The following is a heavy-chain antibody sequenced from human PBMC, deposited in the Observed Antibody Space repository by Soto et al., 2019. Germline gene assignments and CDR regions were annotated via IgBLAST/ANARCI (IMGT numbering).Heavy chain of an antibody. J-gene: IGHJ4*02. CDR2: ISGSGTI. CDR1: GFTFSNSA. V-gene: IGHV3-48*02. D-gene: IGHD3-22*01. Sequence: EVQLVESGGGLVQAGGSLRLSCAASGFTFSNSAMNWVRQAPGKGLEWVSYISGSGTIYYADSVKGRFTISRDNARNSLYLQISSLRDEDTAVYYCARQRYSDSSAWDWGQGTLVTVSS. CDR3: ARQRYSDSSAWD.